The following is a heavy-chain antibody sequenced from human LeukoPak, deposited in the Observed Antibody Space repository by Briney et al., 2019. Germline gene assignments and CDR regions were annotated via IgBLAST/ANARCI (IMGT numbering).Heavy chain of an antibody. Sequence: GGSLRLSCAASGFTFTSYWMTWVRQAPGKGLEWVANIKEDGSEKYYVDSVKGRFSISRDNAKNSLYLQMNSLGAEDTAVYYCARGHFYSIYWGQGTLVTVSS. V-gene: IGHV3-7*01. D-gene: IGHD2/OR15-2a*01. CDR2: IKEDGSEK. J-gene: IGHJ4*02. CDR1: GFTFTSYW. CDR3: ARGHFYSIY.